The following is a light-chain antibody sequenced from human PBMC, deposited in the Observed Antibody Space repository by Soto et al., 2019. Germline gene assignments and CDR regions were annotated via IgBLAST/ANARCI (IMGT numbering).Light chain of an antibody. J-gene: IGKJ3*01. Sequence: EIVLTQSPGTLSLSPGERATLSCRASQSVNTKYLAWYQQKPDQAPRLLISGVSSRATGIPDRFSGSGSGTDFILTISRVEPEDFAVYYCQQFGTSSLVTFCPGTKVDIK. CDR3: QQFGTSSLVT. CDR1: QSVNTKY. CDR2: GVS. V-gene: IGKV3-20*01.